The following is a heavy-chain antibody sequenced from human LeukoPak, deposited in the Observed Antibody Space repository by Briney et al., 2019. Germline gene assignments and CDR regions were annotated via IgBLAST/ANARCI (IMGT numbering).Heavy chain of an antibody. Sequence: GGSLRLSCAASGFTFSSYSMNWVRQAPGKGLEWVSYISSSSSTIYYADSVKGRFTISRDNAKNSLYLQMNSLRAEDTAVYYCARDIGGMAAHDAFDIWGQGTMVTVSS. V-gene: IGHV3-48*04. CDR3: ARDIGGMAAHDAFDI. CDR2: ISSSSSTI. D-gene: IGHD5-24*01. CDR1: GFTFSSYS. J-gene: IGHJ3*02.